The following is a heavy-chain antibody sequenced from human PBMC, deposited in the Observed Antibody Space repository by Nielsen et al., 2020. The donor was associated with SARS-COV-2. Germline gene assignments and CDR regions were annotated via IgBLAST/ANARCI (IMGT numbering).Heavy chain of an antibody. V-gene: IGHV1-2*06. Sequence: ASVKVSCKASGYTFTGYYMHWVRQAPGQGLEWMGRINPNSGGTNYAQKFQDRVTMTRDTSISTAYMELSRLRSDDTAVYYCARELIVVVPAEYYYYYYGMDVWGQGTTVTVSS. CDR1: GYTFTGYY. J-gene: IGHJ6*02. CDR3: ARELIVVVPAEYYYYYYGMDV. D-gene: IGHD2-2*01. CDR2: INPNSGGT.